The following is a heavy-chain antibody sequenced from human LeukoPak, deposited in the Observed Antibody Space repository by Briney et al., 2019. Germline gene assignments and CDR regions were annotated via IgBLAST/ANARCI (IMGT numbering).Heavy chain of an antibody. D-gene: IGHD6-13*01. J-gene: IGHJ1*01. Sequence: GGSLRLSCAASGFTFSSYSMNWVRQAPGKGLEWVSSISSSSSYIYYADSVKGRFTISRDNAKNSLYLQMNSLRAEDTAVYYCARGFRGAAASTGFQHWGQGTLVTVSS. CDR2: ISSSSSYI. CDR3: ARGFRGAAASTGFQH. CDR1: GFTFSSYS. V-gene: IGHV3-21*01.